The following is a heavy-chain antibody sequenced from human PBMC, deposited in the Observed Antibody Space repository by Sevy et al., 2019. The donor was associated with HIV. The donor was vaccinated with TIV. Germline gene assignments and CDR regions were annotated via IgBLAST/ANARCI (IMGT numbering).Heavy chain of an antibody. D-gene: IGHD2-21*01. V-gene: IGHV3-33*01. CDR3: ARDHSVEIDPYGMDV. J-gene: IGHJ6*02. CDR2: IWYDGSNK. CDR1: GFTFSSYG. Sequence: GGSLRLSCAASGFTFSSYGMHWVRQAPGKGLEWVAVIWYDGSNKYYADSVKGRFTISRDNSKNTLYLQMNSLRAEDTAVYYCARDHSVEIDPYGMDVWGQGTTVTVSS.